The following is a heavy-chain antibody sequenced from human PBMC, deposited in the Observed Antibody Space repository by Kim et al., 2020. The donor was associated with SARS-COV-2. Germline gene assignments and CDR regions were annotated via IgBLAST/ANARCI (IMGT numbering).Heavy chain of an antibody. CDR2: LNSDGSST. D-gene: IGHD2-2*01. J-gene: IGHJ6*01. Sequence: GGSLRLSCAASEFTFSNYWMHWVRQAPGKGLVWVSRLNSDGSSTSSADSVKGRFTISSDNAKNTLYLQINRLRAEDTAVYYCARVMGSNKNYYYYSMDV. CDR3: ARVMGSNKNYYYYSMDV. CDR1: EFTFSNYW. V-gene: IGHV3-74*01.